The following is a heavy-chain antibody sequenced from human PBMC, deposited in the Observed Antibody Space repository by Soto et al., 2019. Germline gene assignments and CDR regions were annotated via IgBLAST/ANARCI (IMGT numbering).Heavy chain of an antibody. J-gene: IGHJ4*02. D-gene: IGHD2-2*01. V-gene: IGHV3-33*01. CDR2: IWYDGSNK. CDR3: ARRARRCSSTSCYFFDY. CDR1: GFTFSSYG. Sequence: PGGSLRLSCAASGFTFSSYGMHWVRQAPGKGLEWVAVIWYDGSNKYYADSVKGRFTISRDNSKNTLYLQMNSLRAEDTAVYYCARRARRCSSTSCYFFDYWGQGTLVTVSS.